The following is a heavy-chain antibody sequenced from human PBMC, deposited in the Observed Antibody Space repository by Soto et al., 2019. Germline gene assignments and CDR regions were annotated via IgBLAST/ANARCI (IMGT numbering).Heavy chain of an antibody. CDR2: INSDGSST. J-gene: IGHJ4*02. V-gene: IGHV3-74*01. CDR1: RSR. Sequence: RSRRPRVRQTTRKGVVWVSRINSDGSSTSYADSVKGRFTISRDNAKNTLYLQMNSLRAEDTAVYYCATEGGLGYCSGGSCYSSALDYRGQGTLVPVSS. D-gene: IGHD2-15*01. CDR3: ATEGGLGYCSGGSCYSSALDY.